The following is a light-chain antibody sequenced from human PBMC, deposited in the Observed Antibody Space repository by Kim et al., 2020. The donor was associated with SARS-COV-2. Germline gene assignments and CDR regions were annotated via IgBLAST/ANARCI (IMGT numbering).Light chain of an antibody. CDR2: GAP. V-gene: IGKV3-15*01. J-gene: IGKJ2*01. Sequence: LFVSPEQSATLSCVASQGISSSLAWYQQKPGQAPRLLIYGAPTRATDIPVRFSGSGSGTEFTLTISSLQSEDFVVYYCQQYHNMQTFGQGTKLEIK. CDR1: QGISSS. CDR3: QQYHNMQT.